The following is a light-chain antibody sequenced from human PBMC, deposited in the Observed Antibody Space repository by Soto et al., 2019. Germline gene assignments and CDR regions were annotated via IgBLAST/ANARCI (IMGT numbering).Light chain of an antibody. CDR1: SSDVGSYNL. J-gene: IGLJ7*01. CDR2: GAT. Sequence: QSALTQPASVSGSPGQSITISCTGTSSDVGSYNLVSWYQQYPGKVPKLLIYGATKRPSGVSDRFSGSKSGNTASLTMSGLQAEDEADYYCCSYTSSSTYVFGSGTQLTVL. CDR3: CSYTSSSTYV. V-gene: IGLV2-14*02.